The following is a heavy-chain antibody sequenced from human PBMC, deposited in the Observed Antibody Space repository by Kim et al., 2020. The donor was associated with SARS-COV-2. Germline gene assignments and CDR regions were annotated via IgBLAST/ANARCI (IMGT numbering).Heavy chain of an antibody. CDR2: IDPSDSYT. V-gene: IGHV5-10-1*01. CDR3: ARQDSSNYDFDY. CDR1: GYSFTSYW. Sequence: GESLKISCKGSGYSFTSYWISWVRQMPGKGLEWMWRIDPSDSYTYYSPSFQGHVTISADKSISTAYLQWSSLKASDTAMYYCARQDSSNYDFDYWGQGTLVTVSS. J-gene: IGHJ4*02. D-gene: IGHD6-13*01.